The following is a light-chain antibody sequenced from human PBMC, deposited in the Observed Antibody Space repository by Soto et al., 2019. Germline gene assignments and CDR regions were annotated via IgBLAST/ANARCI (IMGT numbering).Light chain of an antibody. CDR2: GVS. Sequence: QSVLTQPASVSGSPGQSITISCTGTSSDVGSYNYVSWYQQHPGKAPKLIICGVSYRPSGVSDRFSGSKSGNTASLTISGLQSEDEADYYCSSYTASSTYVFGTGTKVTVL. J-gene: IGLJ1*01. CDR1: SSDVGSYNY. CDR3: SSYTASSTYV. V-gene: IGLV2-14*01.